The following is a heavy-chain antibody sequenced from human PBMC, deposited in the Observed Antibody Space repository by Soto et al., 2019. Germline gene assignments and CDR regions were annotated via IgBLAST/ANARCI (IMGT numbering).Heavy chain of an antibody. V-gene: IGHV3-23*01. CDR2: ITASGGTT. Sequence: PGGSLRLSCAASGFTFSSYSMSWVRQAPGKGLEWVSHITASGGTTYYADSVKGRFTISRDSSRNTLYLQMNSLRAEDTALYYCAKCLQVNWNDDAFHIWGQGTMVTVSS. J-gene: IGHJ3*02. D-gene: IGHD1-1*01. CDR1: GFTFSSYS. CDR3: AKCLQVNWNDDAFHI.